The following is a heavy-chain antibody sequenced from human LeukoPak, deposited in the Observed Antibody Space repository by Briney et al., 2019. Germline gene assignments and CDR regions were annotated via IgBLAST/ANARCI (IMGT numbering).Heavy chain of an antibody. CDR2: IKQDGSEK. CDR3: ARAEYDSSGYYGDY. Sequence: PGGSLRLSCGASGFTFSSYWMSWVRQPPGKGLEWVANIKQDGSEKYYVDSVKGRFIISRDNAKNSLYLQMNSLRAEDTAVYYCARAEYDSSGYYGDYWGQGTLVTVSS. CDR1: GFTFSSYW. D-gene: IGHD3-22*01. V-gene: IGHV3-7*01. J-gene: IGHJ4*02.